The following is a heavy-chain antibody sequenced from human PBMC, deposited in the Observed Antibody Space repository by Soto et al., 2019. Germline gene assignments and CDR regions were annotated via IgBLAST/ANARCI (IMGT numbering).Heavy chain of an antibody. Sequence: EVQLVESGGGLVQPGGSLRLSCAASGFTFSSYWMHWVRQAPGKGLVWVSRINSDGSSTSYADSVMGRFTISRDNAKNTVYLQMNSLRAEDTAVYYCARTSLVVPAATREDYWGQGTLVTVSS. CDR2: INSDGSST. J-gene: IGHJ4*02. V-gene: IGHV3-74*01. CDR3: ARTSLVVPAATREDY. CDR1: GFTFSSYW. D-gene: IGHD2-15*01.